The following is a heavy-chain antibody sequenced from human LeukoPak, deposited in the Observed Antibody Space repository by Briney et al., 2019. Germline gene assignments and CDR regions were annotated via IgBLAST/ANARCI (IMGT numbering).Heavy chain of an antibody. Sequence: SETLSLTCAVYGGSFSGYYWSWIRQPPGKGLEWIGEINYSGSTNYNPSLKSRVTISVDTSKNQFSLKLSSVTAADTAVYYCATYSSGWSYFDYWGQGTLVTVSS. CDR3: ATYSSGWSYFDY. D-gene: IGHD6-19*01. CDR2: INYSGST. CDR1: GGSFSGYY. J-gene: IGHJ4*02. V-gene: IGHV4-34*01.